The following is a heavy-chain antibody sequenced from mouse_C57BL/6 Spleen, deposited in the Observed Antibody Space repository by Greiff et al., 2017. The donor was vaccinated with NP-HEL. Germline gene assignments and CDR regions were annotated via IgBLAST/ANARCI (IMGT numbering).Heavy chain of an antibody. D-gene: IGHD1-1*01. CDR3: ARYGSSPYYAMDY. CDR2: INPYNGGT. J-gene: IGHJ4*01. V-gene: IGHV1-19*01. CDR1: GYTFTDYY. Sequence: LVKPGASVKMSCKASGYTFTDYYMNWVKQSHGKSLEWIGVINPYNGGTSYNQKFKGKATLTVDKSSSTAYMELNSLTSEDSAVYYCARYGSSPYYAMDYWGQGTSVTVSS.